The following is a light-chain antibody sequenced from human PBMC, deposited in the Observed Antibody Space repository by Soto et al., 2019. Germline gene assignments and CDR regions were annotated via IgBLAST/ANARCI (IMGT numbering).Light chain of an antibody. CDR1: QSISSY. CDR2: EAS. Sequence: DLQMTQSPSSLSASVGDRVTITCRASQSISSYLNWYQQRPGKAPKLLIYEASSLKSGVPSRFSGSGSETDFTLTISSLQPDDFATYYCHQYNAYPLTFGGGTKVDIK. J-gene: IGKJ4*01. CDR3: HQYNAYPLT. V-gene: IGKV1-5*03.